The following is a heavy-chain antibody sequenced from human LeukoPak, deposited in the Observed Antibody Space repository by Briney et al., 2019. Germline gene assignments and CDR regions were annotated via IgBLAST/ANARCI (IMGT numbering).Heavy chain of an antibody. CDR3: ARETGSTTSAEFEF. D-gene: IGHD6-6*01. J-gene: IGHJ4*02. CDR1: AFPSSTFT. V-gene: IGHV3-48*03. CDR2: IVRSDGPI. Sequence: PGGSLRPSCTASAFPSSTFTMNWVRQAPRKGLEGLSFIVRSDGPIYYADSVKGRFTISRDNAKNSLYLQMNSLTVEDTAVYYCARETGSTTSAEFEFWGQGTLVTASS.